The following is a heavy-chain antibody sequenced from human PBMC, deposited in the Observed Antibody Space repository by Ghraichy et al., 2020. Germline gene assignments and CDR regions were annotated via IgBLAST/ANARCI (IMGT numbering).Heavy chain of an antibody. D-gene: IGHD6-6*01. J-gene: IGHJ4*02. V-gene: IGHV4-34*01. CDR2: INHSGST. CDR3: ARGLRFGYSSSSTYFDY. Sequence: SETLSLTCAVYGGSFSGYYWSWIRQPPGKGLEWIGEINHSGSTNYNPSLKSRVTISVDTSKNQFSLKLSSVTAADTAVYYCARGLRFGYSSSSTYFDYWGQGTLVTVSS. CDR1: GGSFSGYY.